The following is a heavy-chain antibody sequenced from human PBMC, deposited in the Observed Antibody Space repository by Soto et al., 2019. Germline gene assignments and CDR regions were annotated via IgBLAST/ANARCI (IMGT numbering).Heavy chain of an antibody. V-gene: IGHV4-4*02. D-gene: IGHD4-17*01. CDR2: VFHSGTA. CDR3: ASASGDYLVLGGYYLDS. Sequence: QVQLQESGPGVMKPSGTLSLTCTVSGDSISSIKWWSWVRQPPGERLEWIGEVFHSGTANYNPSLKSRLTFSADTSKHQFSLKLTSVTAADTAVYYCASASGDYLVLGGYYLDSWGQGTLVTVSS. CDR1: GDSISSIKW. J-gene: IGHJ4*02.